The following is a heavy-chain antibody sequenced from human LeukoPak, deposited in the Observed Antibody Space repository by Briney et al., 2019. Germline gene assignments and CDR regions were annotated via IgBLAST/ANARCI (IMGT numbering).Heavy chain of an antibody. D-gene: IGHD4-17*01. Sequence: ASVKVSCKASGYTFTGYYMHWGRQAPGQGLEWMGWINPNSGGTNYAQKFQGRVTMTRDTSISTAYMELNRLRSDDTAVYYCARAENAVTTWFDYWGQGTLVTVSS. CDR1: GYTFTGYY. J-gene: IGHJ4*02. CDR3: ARAENAVTTWFDY. CDR2: INPNSGGT. V-gene: IGHV1-2*02.